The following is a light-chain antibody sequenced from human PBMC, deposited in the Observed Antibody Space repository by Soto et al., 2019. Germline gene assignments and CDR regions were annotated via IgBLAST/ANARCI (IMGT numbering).Light chain of an antibody. V-gene: IGKV3-15*01. CDR3: QQYNNWPPNFT. J-gene: IGKJ3*01. Sequence: EIVMTQSPATLSESPGERATLSCRASQSVSSNLAWYQQKPGQAPRLLIYGASTRATGIPARFSGSGSGTEFTLTISSLQSVDFAVYYCQQYNNWPPNFTLGPGTKVDIK. CDR1: QSVSSN. CDR2: GAS.